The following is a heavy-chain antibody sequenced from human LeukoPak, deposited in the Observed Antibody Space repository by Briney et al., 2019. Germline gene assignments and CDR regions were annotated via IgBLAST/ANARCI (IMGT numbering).Heavy chain of an antibody. D-gene: IGHD4-23*01. CDR2: IYYSGST. CDR1: GGSISSSSYY. V-gene: IGHV4-39*07. CDR3: ASRGLYGGNSYFDY. J-gene: IGHJ4*02. Sequence: SETLSLTCTVSGGSISSSSYYWGWIRQPPGKGLEWIGSIYYSGSTYYNPSLKSRVTISEDTSKNQFSLKLSSVTAADTAVYYCASRGLYGGNSYFDYWGQGTLVTVSS.